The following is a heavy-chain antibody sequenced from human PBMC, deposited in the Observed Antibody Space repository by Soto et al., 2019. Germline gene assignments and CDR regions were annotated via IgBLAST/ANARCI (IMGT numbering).Heavy chain of an antibody. J-gene: IGHJ4*02. Sequence: QVQLVESGGDLVKPGGSLRLSCAASGYTFSDYYMSWIRQAPGKGLEWISYIDTSGTKIYYADSVKGRFTITRDNVKNSVYLEMNSVRDVDTAVYYCASHYDMWSGYLSPVDYWGQGTLVTVSS. CDR2: IDTSGTKI. CDR1: GYTFSDYY. V-gene: IGHV3-11*01. CDR3: ASHYDMWSGYLSPVDY. D-gene: IGHD3-3*01.